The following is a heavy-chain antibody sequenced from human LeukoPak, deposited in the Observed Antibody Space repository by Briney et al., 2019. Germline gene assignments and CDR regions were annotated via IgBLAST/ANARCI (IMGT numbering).Heavy chain of an antibody. D-gene: IGHD4-11*01. CDR1: GYTFSNYA. V-gene: IGHV1-18*01. Sequence: ASVKVSCKAAGYTFSNYAISWVRQAPGQGLEWMGWISVYTGIRNYAQNFQGRVTMITDTSTSTAYMELSSLTSDDTAVYYCARGGAYSNYEGYFDYWGQGTLVTVSS. CDR3: ARGGAYSNYEGYFDY. CDR2: ISVYTGIR. J-gene: IGHJ4*02.